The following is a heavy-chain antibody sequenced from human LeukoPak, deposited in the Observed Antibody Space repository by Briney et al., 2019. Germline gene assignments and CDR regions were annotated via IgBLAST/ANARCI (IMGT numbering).Heavy chain of an antibody. D-gene: IGHD1-7*01. CDR1: GVSIRSYF. CDR3: ARSTPATNRNYPPLFSFDS. CDR2: IYYSGST. V-gene: IGHV4-59*01. J-gene: IGHJ4*02. Sequence: SETLSLTCNVSGVSIRSYFWSWLRQSPGKGLEGIGYIYYSGSTSYNPSLKSRVTISVDTSKSQFSVELTSVTAADTAIYYCARSTPATNRNYPPLFSFDSWGQGTLVTVSS.